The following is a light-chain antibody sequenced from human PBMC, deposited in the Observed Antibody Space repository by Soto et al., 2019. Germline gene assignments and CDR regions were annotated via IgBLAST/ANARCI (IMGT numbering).Light chain of an antibody. CDR3: QQYGNSYPWT. J-gene: IGKJ1*01. Sequence: EIGLPQSPVTLSLSPSESLTLSFRANQSVSSNYLACYHQKHAQDPPHLLYGAASRANGIPQRISGSGSGTTFTIIIRSMEHADYAVYYCQQYGNSYPWTFGQGTKVDIK. CDR1: QSVSSNY. CDR2: GAA. V-gene: IGKV3-20*01.